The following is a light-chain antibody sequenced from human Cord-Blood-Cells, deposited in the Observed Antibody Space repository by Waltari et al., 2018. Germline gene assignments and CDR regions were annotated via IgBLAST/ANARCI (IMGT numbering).Light chain of an antibody. CDR3: QQYYSTPPT. CDR2: WAS. CDR1: QSVLYSSNNKNY. V-gene: IGKV4-1*01. J-gene: IGKJ1*01. Sequence: DIVMTQSPDSLAVSLGERATINCKSSQSVLYSSNNKNYLAWYQQKPGQPPKLLIYWASTRESGVPDRVSGGGSGTDFTLTISSLQAEDVAVYYCQQYYSTPPTFGQGTKVEIK.